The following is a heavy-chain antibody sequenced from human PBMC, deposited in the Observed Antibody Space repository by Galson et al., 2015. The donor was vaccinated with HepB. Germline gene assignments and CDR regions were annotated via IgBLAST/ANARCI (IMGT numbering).Heavy chain of an antibody. D-gene: IGHD3-3*01. J-gene: IGHJ4*02. CDR3: AKGGYYDLSGPAPFDY. Sequence: SLRLSCAASGFTFSSYAMYWVRQAPGKGLEWVAVTSYDGRTKYYADSVKGRFTISRDNSKNTLYLQMNSLRAKDTALYYCAKGGYYDLSGPAPFDYWGQGTLVTVSS. CDR1: GFTFSSYA. V-gene: IGHV3-30*18. CDR2: TSYDGRTK.